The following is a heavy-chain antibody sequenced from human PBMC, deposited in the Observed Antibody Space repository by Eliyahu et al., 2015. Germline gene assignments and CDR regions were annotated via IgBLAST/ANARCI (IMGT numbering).Heavy chain of an antibody. D-gene: IGHD2-2*01. CDR1: GGSISSYY. CDR3: ARVHQGHFDY. J-gene: IGHJ4*02. V-gene: IGHV4-59*01. Sequence: QVQLQESGPGLVKPSETLSLTCTVSGGSISSYYWSWIRQPPGKGLEWIGYIYYSGSTNYNPSLKSRVTISVDTSKNQFSLKLSSVTAADTAVYYCARVHQGHFDYWGQGTLVTVSS. CDR2: IYYSGST.